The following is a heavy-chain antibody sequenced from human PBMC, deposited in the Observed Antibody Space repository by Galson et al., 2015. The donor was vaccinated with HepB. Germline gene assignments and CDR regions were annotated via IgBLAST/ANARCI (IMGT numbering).Heavy chain of an antibody. J-gene: IGHJ3*02. Sequence: QSGAEVKKPGESLKISCKGSGYSFTSYWIGWVRQMPGKGLEWMGIIYPGDSDTRYSPSFQGQVTISAGKSISTAYLQWSSLKASDTAMYYCARRARERRGYSGDDAFDIWGQGTMVTVSS. CDR3: ARRARERRGYSGDDAFDI. V-gene: IGHV5-51*01. CDR2: IYPGDSDT. D-gene: IGHD5-12*01. CDR1: GYSFTSYW.